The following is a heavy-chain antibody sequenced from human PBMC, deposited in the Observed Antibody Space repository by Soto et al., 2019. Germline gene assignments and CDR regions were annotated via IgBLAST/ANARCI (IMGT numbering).Heavy chain of an antibody. D-gene: IGHD3-22*01. CDR3: ARDLSITMILAH. CDR2: ISYDGSNK. Sequence: GGSLRLSCAASGFTFSSYAMHWVRQAPGKGLEWVAVISYDGSNKYYADSVKGRFTISRDNSKNTLYLQMNSLRAEDTAVYYCARDLSITMILAHWGQGTLVTVSS. CDR1: GFTFSSYA. J-gene: IGHJ4*02. V-gene: IGHV3-30-3*01.